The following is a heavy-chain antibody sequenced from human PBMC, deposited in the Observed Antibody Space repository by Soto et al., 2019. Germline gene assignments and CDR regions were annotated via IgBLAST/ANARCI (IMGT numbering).Heavy chain of an antibody. CDR3: ARDPAADDY. Sequence: GGSLRLSCAASGFTFSSYAMSWVRQAPGKGLEWVSAISGSGGSTYYADSVKGRFTISRDNAKNSLYLQMNSLRAEDTAVYYCARDPAADDYWGQGTLVTVSS. V-gene: IGHV3-23*01. J-gene: IGHJ4*02. D-gene: IGHD6-13*01. CDR1: GFTFSSYA. CDR2: ISGSGGST.